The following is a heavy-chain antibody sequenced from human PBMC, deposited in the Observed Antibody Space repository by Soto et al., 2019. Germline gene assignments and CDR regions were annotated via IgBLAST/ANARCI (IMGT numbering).Heavy chain of an antibody. CDR2: IIPIFGTT. J-gene: IGHJ5*02. V-gene: IGHV1-69*13. Sequence: SVKVSCKASGGTFSSYGISWVRQAPGRGLEWMGGIIPIFGTTNYAQKFRGRVTVTADESTSTAYMELRGLRFEDTAVYYCARDPGSSWYNWFDPWGQGTLVTVSS. D-gene: IGHD6-13*01. CDR3: ARDPGSSWYNWFDP. CDR1: GGTFSSYG.